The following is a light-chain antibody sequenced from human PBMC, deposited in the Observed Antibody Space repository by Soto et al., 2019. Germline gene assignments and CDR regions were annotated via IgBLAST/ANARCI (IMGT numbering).Light chain of an antibody. CDR3: QQSFSPLWT. V-gene: IGKV1-39*01. Sequence: DIQMTQSPSSLSASVGDRVTITCRASQSISNYLNWYQQKPGKAPKLLIYAASSMQSGVPSRFSGSGSETDFTLTIISLQPDDSATYYCQQSFSPLWTFGQGTKVEV. J-gene: IGKJ1*01. CDR1: QSISNY. CDR2: AAS.